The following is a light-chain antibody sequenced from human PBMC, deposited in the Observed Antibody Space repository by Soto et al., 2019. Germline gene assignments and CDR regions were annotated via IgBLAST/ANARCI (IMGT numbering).Light chain of an antibody. CDR1: SSDVGGYNY. Sequence: QSVLTQPASVSGSPGQSITISCTGTSSDVGGYNYVSWYQQHTGKAPKLMIYDVSNRPSGVSNRFSGSKSGNTASLTISGLQAEDESEYYCSSYTSSSTLVVFGGGTKRTVL. J-gene: IGLJ2*01. V-gene: IGLV2-14*01. CDR3: SSYTSSSTLVV. CDR2: DVS.